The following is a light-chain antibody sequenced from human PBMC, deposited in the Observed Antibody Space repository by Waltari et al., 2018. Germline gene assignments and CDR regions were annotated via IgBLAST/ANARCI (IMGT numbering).Light chain of an antibody. CDR3: SSYTSISTLV. V-gene: IGLV2-14*01. Sequence: QSALTQPASVSGSPGQSITISCTGTSSDVGGYHYVSWFQQHPGRAPKLMIHDVSKRPAGVSNRVSGSKAGNAASLTISGLQAEDEADYYCSSYTSISTLVFGVGTKVTVL. CDR2: DVS. CDR1: SSDVGGYHY. J-gene: IGLJ3*02.